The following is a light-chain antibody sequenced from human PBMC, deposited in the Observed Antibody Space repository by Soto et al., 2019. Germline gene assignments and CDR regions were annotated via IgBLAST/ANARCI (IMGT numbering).Light chain of an antibody. V-gene: IGKV1-33*01. J-gene: IGKJ4*01. CDR3: QQYDNRVT. Sequence: VRMAQSPSTLSASVGDRVTITCRASQSISSYLNWYQQKPGKAPKLLIYDASNLETGVPSRFSGSGSGTDFTFTISSLQTPDIATYYCQQYDNRVTFGGGTKVDIK. CDR1: QSISSY. CDR2: DAS.